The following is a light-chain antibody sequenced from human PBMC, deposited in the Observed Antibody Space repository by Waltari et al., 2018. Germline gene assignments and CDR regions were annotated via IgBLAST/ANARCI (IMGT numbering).Light chain of an antibody. J-gene: IGLJ3*02. CDR2: KGI. V-gene: IGLV8-61*01. Sequence: QTVVTQEPSLSVSPGGTVTLTCALSSGSVSSTSYPTWYQQTPDQPPRTLVYKGISRSSGVPDRFSGSILGNTAALTITGAEADDESDYYCSMYMGSGVWVFGGRTKLTVL. CDR1: SGSVSSTSY. CDR3: SMYMGSGVWV.